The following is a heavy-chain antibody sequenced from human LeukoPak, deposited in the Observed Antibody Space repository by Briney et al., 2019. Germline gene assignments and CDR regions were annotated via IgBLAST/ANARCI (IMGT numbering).Heavy chain of an antibody. J-gene: IGHJ6*03. Sequence: SETLSLTCTVSGGSISSSSYYWGWIRQPPGKGLEWIGSIYYSGSTYYNPSLKSRVTISVDTSKNQFSLKLSSVTAPDTAVYYCARHFSDYGVNSRSLYYYYMDVWGKGTTVTVSS. V-gene: IGHV4-39*01. D-gene: IGHD4-23*01. CDR3: ARHFSDYGVNSRSLYYYYMDV. CDR1: GGSISSSSYY. CDR2: IYYSGST.